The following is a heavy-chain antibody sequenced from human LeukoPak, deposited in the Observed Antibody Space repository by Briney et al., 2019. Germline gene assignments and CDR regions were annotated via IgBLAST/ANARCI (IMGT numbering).Heavy chain of an antibody. D-gene: IGHD1-26*01. CDR1: GFTFSTYA. CDR3: AKDRTVGASYWYFDL. J-gene: IGHJ2*01. V-gene: IGHV3-23*01. Sequence: GESLRISCAASGFTFSTYAMAWVRQAPGKGLEWVSGITGDSDRTDYADSVKGRFTISRDSSKNTLFLHMNTLRAEDTAIYYCAKDRTVGASYWYFDLWGRGTLVTVSS. CDR2: ITGDSDRT.